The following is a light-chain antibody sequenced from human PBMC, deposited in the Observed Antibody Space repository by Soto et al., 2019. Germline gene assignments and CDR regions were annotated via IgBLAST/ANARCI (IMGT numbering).Light chain of an antibody. J-gene: IGLJ1*01. V-gene: IGLV2-14*01. CDR2: EVT. CDR1: SGDIGSYNR. CDR3: SSYTNINAMACV. Sequence: QSALTQPASVSGSPGQSITISCTGTSGDIGSYNRVSWYQQHPGKAPKLIIYEVTDRPSGVSNRFSGSKSGNTASLTISGLQAEDEAEYYCSSYTNINAMACVFGTGIKVAVL.